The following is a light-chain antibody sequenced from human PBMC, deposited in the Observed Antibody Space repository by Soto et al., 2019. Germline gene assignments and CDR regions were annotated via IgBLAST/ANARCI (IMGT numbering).Light chain of an antibody. V-gene: IGKV3-11*01. CDR3: QQRASWPLT. Sequence: EIVLTQSPATLSLSPGERATISCRASQYIGGYLAWYQLRPGQGPRLLIFDAASRATGIPDRVSGSGSGTDFTLTISRLVPEDFAVYYCQQRASWPLTFGGGTKVEIK. CDR1: QYIGGY. J-gene: IGKJ4*01. CDR2: DAA.